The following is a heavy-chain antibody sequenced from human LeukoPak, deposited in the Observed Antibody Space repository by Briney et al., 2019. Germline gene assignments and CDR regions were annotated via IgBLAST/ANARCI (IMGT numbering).Heavy chain of an antibody. J-gene: IGHJ4*02. CDR1: GFTFSDYY. CDR2: ISSSGSTI. V-gene: IGHV3-11*01. CDR3: VRANKGGPLTLYAVVDYFDS. Sequence: GGSLRLSCAASGFTFSDYYMSWIRQAPGKGLEWVSYISSSGSTIYYADSVKGRFTISRDNAKNSLYLQMNSLRAEDTAVYYCVRANKGGPLTLYAVVDYFDSWGQGTLVTVSS. D-gene: IGHD3-3*01.